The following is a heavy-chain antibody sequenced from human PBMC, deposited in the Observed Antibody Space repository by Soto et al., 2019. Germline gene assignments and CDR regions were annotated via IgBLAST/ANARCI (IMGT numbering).Heavy chain of an antibody. Sequence: GGSLRLSCAASGFTFSSYGMHWVRQAPGKGLEWVAVISYDGSNKYYADSVKGRFTISRDNSKNTLYLQMNSLSAEDTVVYYCAKGSFDRGYSYGYLYYYGMDVWGQGTTVTVSS. J-gene: IGHJ6*02. D-gene: IGHD5-18*01. V-gene: IGHV3-30*18. CDR1: GFTFSSYG. CDR3: AKGSFDRGYSYGYLYYYGMDV. CDR2: ISYDGSNK.